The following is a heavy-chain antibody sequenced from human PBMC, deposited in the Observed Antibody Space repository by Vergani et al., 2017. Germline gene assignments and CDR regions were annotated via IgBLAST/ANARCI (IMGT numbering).Heavy chain of an antibody. J-gene: IGHJ4*02. CDR2: ISSNGGST. V-gene: IGHV3-64*01. CDR1: GFTFSSYA. CDR3: ARGFSGRYKRYYIDD. Sequence: EVQLVESGGGLVQPGGSLRLSCAASGFTFSSYAMHWVRQSPGKGLEYVAAISSNGGSTYYVISVKGRFTISRDNSKNTLYIQMGSLRAEDIAVYYCARGFSGRYKRYYIDDWGQGTLVTVSS. D-gene: IGHD1-26*01.